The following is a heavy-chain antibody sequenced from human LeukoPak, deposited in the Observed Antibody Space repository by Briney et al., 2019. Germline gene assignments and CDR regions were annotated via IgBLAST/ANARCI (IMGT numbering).Heavy chain of an antibody. CDR1: GGTFSSYA. CDR3: ARSDPPSGSQGDYYYYYMDV. CDR2: IIPIFGTA. J-gene: IGHJ6*03. V-gene: IGHV1-69*13. Sequence: ASVKVSCKASGGTFSSYAISWVRQAPGQGLEWMGGIIPIFGTANYAQKFQGRVTITADESTSTAYMELSSLRSEDTAVYYCARSDPPSGSQGDYYYYYMDVWGKGTTVTVSS. D-gene: IGHD1-26*01.